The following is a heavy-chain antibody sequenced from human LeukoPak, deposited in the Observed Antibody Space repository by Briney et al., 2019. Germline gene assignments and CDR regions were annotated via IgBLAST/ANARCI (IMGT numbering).Heavy chain of an antibody. CDR2: ITISATTT. CDR3: ANRGVGYYYMDV. V-gene: IGHV3-23*01. CDR1: GFPFNTYA. J-gene: IGHJ6*03. D-gene: IGHD2-15*01. Sequence: GGSLRLSCAASGFPFNTYAMTWVRQAPGKGLEWISSITISATTTYYADSVKGRFTISRDDSRNTLYLQMNSLRADDTAAYYCANRGVGYYYMDVWGKGTTVTVYS.